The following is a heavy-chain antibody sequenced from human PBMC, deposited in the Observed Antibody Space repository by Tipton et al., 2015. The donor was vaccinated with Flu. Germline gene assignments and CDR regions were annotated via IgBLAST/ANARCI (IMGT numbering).Heavy chain of an antibody. CDR3: ARESMIVVVIARYFDL. Sequence: TLSLTCTVSGGSIGSSSYYWGWLRQPPGKGLEWIGSIYYSGSTYYNPSLKSRVTISVDTSKNQSSLKLSSVTAADTAVYYCARESMIVVVIARYFDLWGRGTLVTVSS. V-gene: IGHV4-39*07. J-gene: IGHJ2*01. CDR1: GGSIGSSSYY. CDR2: IYYSGST. D-gene: IGHD3-22*01.